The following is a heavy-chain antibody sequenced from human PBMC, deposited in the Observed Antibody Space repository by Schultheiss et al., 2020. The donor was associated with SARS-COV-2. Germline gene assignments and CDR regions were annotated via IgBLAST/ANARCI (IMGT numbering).Heavy chain of an antibody. V-gene: IGHV3-23*01. J-gene: IGHJ6*02. CDR2: ISGSGGST. CDR1: GFTVSSNY. D-gene: IGHD6-19*01. Sequence: GESLKISCAASGFTVSSNYMSWVRQAPGKGLEWVSVISGSGGSTYYQGSVKGRFTISRENAKNTLYLQMNSLRAEDTAVYYCAKGAGWRNYYYYYGMDVWGQGTTVTVSS. CDR3: AKGAGWRNYYYYYGMDV.